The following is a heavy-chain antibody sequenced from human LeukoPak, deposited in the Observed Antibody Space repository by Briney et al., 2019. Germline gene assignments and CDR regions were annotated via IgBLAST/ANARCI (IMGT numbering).Heavy chain of an antibody. J-gene: IGHJ6*03. CDR3: AKDSVKVTTVRRVPHYMDV. CDR1: GFTFSNYG. D-gene: IGHD4-17*01. V-gene: IGHV3-30*02. Sequence: GGSLRLSCAASGFTFSNYGIHWVRQAPGKGLEWVAFIRYDGSIKYYADSVKGRFTISRDNSKNTLYLQMNSLRAEDTAVYYCAKDSVKVTTVRRVPHYMDVWGKGTTVTISS. CDR2: IRYDGSIK.